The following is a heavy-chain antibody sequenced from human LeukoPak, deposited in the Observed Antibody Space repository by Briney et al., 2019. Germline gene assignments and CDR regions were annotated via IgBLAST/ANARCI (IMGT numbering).Heavy chain of an antibody. V-gene: IGHV3-23*01. CDR2: IVGSST. J-gene: IGHJ5*02. CDR3: AKRRHYYGSGDYYRDP. CDR1: GFTFSDYH. Sequence: PGGSLRLSCAASGFTFSDYHMSWVRQAPGKGLELVSAIVGSSTHYADSVKGRFTISRDNSKNTLYLQMNSLRAEDTAVYYCAKRRHYYGSGDYYRDPWGQGTLVTVSS. D-gene: IGHD3-10*01.